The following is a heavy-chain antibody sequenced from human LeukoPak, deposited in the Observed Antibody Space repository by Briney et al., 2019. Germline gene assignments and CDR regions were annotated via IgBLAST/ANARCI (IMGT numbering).Heavy chain of an antibody. CDR2: ISYDGSNK. CDR3: ARESGVYYDSSGYFFDY. D-gene: IGHD3-22*01. V-gene: IGHV3-30-3*01. CDR1: GFTFSSYA. Sequence: GSLRLSCAASGFTFSSYAMHWVRQAPGKGLEWVAVISYDGSNKYYADSVKGRFTISRDNSKNTLYLQMNSLRAEDTAVYYCARESGVYYDSSGYFFDYWGQGTLVTVSS. J-gene: IGHJ4*02.